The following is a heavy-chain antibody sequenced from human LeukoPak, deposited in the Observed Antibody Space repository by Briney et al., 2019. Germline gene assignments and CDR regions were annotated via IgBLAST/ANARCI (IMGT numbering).Heavy chain of an antibody. D-gene: IGHD3-10*01. Sequence: QPGGSLRLSCAASGFTFSSYEMNWVRQAPGKGLEWVSYTSSSGSTIYYADSVKGRFTISRDNAKNSLYLQMNSLRAEDTAVYYCAREWWGMVRGTSYGMDVWGKGTTVTVSS. V-gene: IGHV3-48*03. CDR1: GFTFSSYE. J-gene: IGHJ6*04. CDR2: TSSSGSTI. CDR3: AREWWGMVRGTSYGMDV.